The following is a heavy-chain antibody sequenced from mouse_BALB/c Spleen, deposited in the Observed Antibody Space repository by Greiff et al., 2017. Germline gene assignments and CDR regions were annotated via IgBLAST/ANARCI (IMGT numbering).Heavy chain of an antibody. CDR2: IWTGGGT. D-gene: IGHD2-4*01. J-gene: IGHJ2*01. Sequence: VQRVESGPGLVAPSQSLSITCTVSGFSLTSYDISWVRQPPGKGLEWLGVIWTGGGTNYNSAFMSRLSISKDNSKSQVFLKMNSLQTDDTAIYYCVRALYDYGLDYWGQGTTLTVSS. CDR1: GFSLTSYD. V-gene: IGHV2-9-2*01. CDR3: VRALYDYGLDY.